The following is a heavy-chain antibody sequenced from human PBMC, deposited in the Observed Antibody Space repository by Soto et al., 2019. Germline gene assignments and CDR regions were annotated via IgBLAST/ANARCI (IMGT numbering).Heavy chain of an antibody. Sequence: QITLKESGPTLVKPTQTLTLTCTFSGFSLSTSGVGVGWIRQPPAKALECLSLIYWNDANRYRPSLKSRLTITKDTSKNQVVLTMTNMDPVDTATYYCAHRPWIVAGNYFDYWGQGTLVTVSS. CDR3: AHRPWIVAGNYFDY. D-gene: IGHD5-12*01. CDR1: GFSLSTSGVG. CDR2: IYWNDAN. V-gene: IGHV2-5*01. J-gene: IGHJ4*02.